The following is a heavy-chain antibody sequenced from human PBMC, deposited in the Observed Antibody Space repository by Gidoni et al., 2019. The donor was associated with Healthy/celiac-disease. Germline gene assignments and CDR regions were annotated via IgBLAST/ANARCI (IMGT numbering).Heavy chain of an antibody. Sequence: EVQLVESGGGLVKPGGSLRLSCAASGFPFSSYSMNWVRQAPGKGLEWVSSISSSSSYIYYADSVKGRFTISRDNAKNSLYLQMNSLRAEDTAVYYCARLLGMDPYWYFDLWGRGTLVTVSS. CDR3: ARLLGMDPYWYFDL. J-gene: IGHJ2*01. D-gene: IGHD7-27*01. V-gene: IGHV3-21*01. CDR2: ISSSSSYI. CDR1: GFPFSSYS.